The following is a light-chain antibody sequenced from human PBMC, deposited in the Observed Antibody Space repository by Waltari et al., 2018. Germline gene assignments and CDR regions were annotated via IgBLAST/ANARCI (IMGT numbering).Light chain of an antibody. Sequence: IVLTQSPGTLSLAPGERAALPCRVSQSLTKKDLAWYQQKPGQAPRRIIYGASSRAAGIPDRFSGSGSGTDFTLTISRLEPEDFGVYYCQQYGSSIMYTFGQGTKLEIK. CDR1: QSLTKKD. CDR3: QQYGSSIMYT. J-gene: IGKJ2*01. CDR2: GAS. V-gene: IGKV3-20*01.